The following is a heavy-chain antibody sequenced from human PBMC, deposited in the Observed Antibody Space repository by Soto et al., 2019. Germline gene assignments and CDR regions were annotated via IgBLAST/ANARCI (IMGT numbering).Heavy chain of an antibody. J-gene: IGHJ3*02. Sequence: EVQLVESGGGLVQPGGSLRLSCAASGFTVSSNYMSWVRQAPGKGLEWVSVIYSGGSTYYADSVKGRFTISRDNSKNTLYLQMNGLRAEDTAVYYCARERRSTGDDAFDIWGQGTMVTVSS. D-gene: IGHD4-17*01. CDR3: ARERRSTGDDAFDI. CDR2: IYSGGST. V-gene: IGHV3-66*01. CDR1: GFTVSSNY.